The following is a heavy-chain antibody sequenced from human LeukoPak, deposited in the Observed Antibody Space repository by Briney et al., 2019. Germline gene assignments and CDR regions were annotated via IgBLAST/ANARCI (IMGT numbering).Heavy chain of an antibody. CDR1: GGSISSYY. CDR2: IYYSGST. V-gene: IGHV4-59*08. CDR3: ASIGYCSSTSCYNY. Sequence: PSETLSPTCTVSGGSISSYYWSWIRQPPGKGLEWIGYIYYSGSTNYNPSLKSRVTISVDTSKNQFSLKLSSVTAADTAVYYCASIGYCSSTSCYNYWGQGTLVTVSS. D-gene: IGHD2-2*02. J-gene: IGHJ4*02.